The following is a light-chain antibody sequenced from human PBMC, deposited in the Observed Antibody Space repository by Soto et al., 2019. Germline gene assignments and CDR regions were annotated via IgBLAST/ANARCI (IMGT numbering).Light chain of an antibody. Sequence: QSVLTQPPSVSGSPGQSVTISCTGTRSDVGSHNRVSWYQQPPGTAPKLMIYEVSNRPSGVPDRFSGSKSGNTASLTISGLQAEDEADYYCSLYTSSSTFVFGTGTKVTAL. CDR2: EVS. V-gene: IGLV2-18*01. CDR1: RSDVGSHNR. CDR3: SLYTSSSTFV. J-gene: IGLJ1*01.